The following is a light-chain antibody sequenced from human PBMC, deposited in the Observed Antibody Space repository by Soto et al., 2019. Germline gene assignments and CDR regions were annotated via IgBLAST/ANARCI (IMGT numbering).Light chain of an antibody. CDR3: SSYGGSNNVV. V-gene: IGLV2-8*01. Sequence: QSALSQPPSASGSPGQSVTISCTGPRSDVGGYNYVSWYQQHPGKAPKLVIYEVTKRPSGVPDRFSGSKSGNTASLTVSGLQAEDEADFYCSSYGGSNNVVFGGGTKLTVL. J-gene: IGLJ3*02. CDR1: RSDVGGYNY. CDR2: EVT.